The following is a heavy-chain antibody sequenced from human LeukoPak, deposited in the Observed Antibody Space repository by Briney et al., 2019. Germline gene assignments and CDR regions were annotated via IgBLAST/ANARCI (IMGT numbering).Heavy chain of an antibody. D-gene: IGHD3-10*01. J-gene: IGHJ6*03. CDR3: ARDRRYYYGSGSPSRSGMDV. CDR1: GGTFSSYA. V-gene: IGHV1-2*02. Sequence: ASVKVSCKASGGTFSSYAISWVRQAPGQGLEWMGWINPNSGGANYAQKFQGRVTMTRDTSISTAYMELSRLRSDDTAVYYCARDRRYYYGSGSPSRSGMDVWGKGTTVTVSS. CDR2: INPNSGGA.